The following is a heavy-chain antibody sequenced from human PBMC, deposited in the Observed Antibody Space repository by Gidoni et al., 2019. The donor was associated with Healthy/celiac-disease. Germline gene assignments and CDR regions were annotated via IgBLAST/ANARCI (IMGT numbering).Heavy chain of an antibody. Sequence: YMHCVRQDTGQGLEWLGIFNPSGGSTSYAQKFQGRVTMTRDTSMSTVYMELSRLRSEDTAVYYCASGGGVTGIFYYFDYWGQGTLVTVSS. CDR2: FNPSGGST. J-gene: IGHJ4*02. D-gene: IGHD2-21*02. V-gene: IGHV1-46*01. CDR1: Y. CDR3: ASGGGVTGIFYYFDY.